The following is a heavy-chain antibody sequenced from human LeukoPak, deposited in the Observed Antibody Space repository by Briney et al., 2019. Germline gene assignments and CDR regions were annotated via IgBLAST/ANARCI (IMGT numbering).Heavy chain of an antibody. Sequence: GGSLRLSRTVSGLTFSHYWMHWVRQSPGKGLVWVSRINSDGNRTNYADFVKGRFTISRANAKNSLSLQMNSLRAEDTAVYYCAELGITMIGGVWGKGTTFTISS. CDR3: AELGITMIGGV. J-gene: IGHJ6*04. D-gene: IGHD3-10*02. V-gene: IGHV3-74*01. CDR2: INSDGNRT. CDR1: GLTFSHYW.